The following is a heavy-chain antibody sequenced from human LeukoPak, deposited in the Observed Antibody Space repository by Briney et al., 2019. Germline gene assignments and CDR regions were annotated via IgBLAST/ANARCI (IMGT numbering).Heavy chain of an antibody. CDR1: GGSISSYY. V-gene: IGHV4-59*01. CDR2: IYYSGST. CDR3: ARDPWCSSNGCAYGAFDI. D-gene: IGHD6-19*01. J-gene: IGHJ3*02. Sequence: SETLSLTCTVSGGSISSYYWSWIRQPPGKGLEWIGYIYYSGSTNYNPSLKSRVTISVDTSKNQFSLKLSSVTAADTAVYYCARDPWCSSNGCAYGAFDIWGQGTMVIVSS.